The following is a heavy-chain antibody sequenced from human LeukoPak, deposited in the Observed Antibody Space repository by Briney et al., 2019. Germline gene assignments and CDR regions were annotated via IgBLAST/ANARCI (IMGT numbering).Heavy chain of an antibody. CDR1: GVSFSGYY. Sequence: SETLSLTCAAYGVSFSGYYWSWIRQPPGKGLEWIGEINHSGSTNYNPSLKSRVTISVDTSKNQFSLKLSSVTAADTAVYYCARGLDYDSSGYYYFHDAFDIWGQGTMVTVSS. D-gene: IGHD3-22*01. CDR3: ARGLDYDSSGYYYFHDAFDI. J-gene: IGHJ3*02. V-gene: IGHV4-34*01. CDR2: INHSGST.